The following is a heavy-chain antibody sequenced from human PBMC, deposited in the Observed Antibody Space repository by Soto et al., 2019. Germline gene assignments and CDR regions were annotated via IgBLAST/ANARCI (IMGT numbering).Heavy chain of an antibody. CDR2: IYFTGNT. Sequence: SETLSLTCSASGGSITSSRHFWGWVRQPPGKGLEWIGTIYFTGNTYYTPSLKSRLTMSIDTSKNEFSLRLISVTAADTAVYYCAGQTFTIAAASYGRSNWFDPWGPGTLVTVSS. J-gene: IGHJ5*02. V-gene: IGHV4-39*01. CDR3: AGQTFTIAAASYGRSNWFDP. D-gene: IGHD6-25*01. CDR1: GGSITSSRHF.